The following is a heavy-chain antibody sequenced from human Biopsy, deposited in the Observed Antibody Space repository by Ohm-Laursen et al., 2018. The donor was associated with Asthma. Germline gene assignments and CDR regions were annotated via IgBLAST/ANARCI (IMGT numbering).Heavy chain of an antibody. CDR1: GYSISNGGYY. V-gene: IGHV4-31*03. CDR3: ARDYYDFWNRSVYTYFGMDV. D-gene: IGHD3-3*01. CDR2: IYYRGKT. Sequence: SQTLSLTCSVSGYSISNGGYYWTWVRQRPGKGLEWIGNIYYRGKTKYNPSLKSRLSFSVDNSKNQFSLKLSSVTAADTAIYFCARDYYDFWNRSVYTYFGMDVWGRGTTVVVSS. J-gene: IGHJ6*02.